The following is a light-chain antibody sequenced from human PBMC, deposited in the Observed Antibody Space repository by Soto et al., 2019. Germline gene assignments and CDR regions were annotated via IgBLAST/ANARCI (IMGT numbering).Light chain of an antibody. CDR1: SSDVGGYSF. V-gene: IGLV2-14*01. J-gene: IGLJ2*01. CDR2: DVS. Sequence: QSALTQPASVSGSPGQSITISCTGTSSDVGGYSFVSWYQQHPGKAPKLMIYDVSNRPSGVSNRFSGSKSGNTASLTISGLQAEDEADYYCSSYTSSSTLVVFGGGTKDRP. CDR3: SSYTSSSTLVV.